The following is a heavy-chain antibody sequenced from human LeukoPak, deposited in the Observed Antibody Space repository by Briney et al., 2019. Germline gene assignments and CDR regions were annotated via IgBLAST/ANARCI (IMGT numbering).Heavy chain of an antibody. V-gene: IGHV4-31*03. J-gene: IGHJ4*02. CDR2: IYDSGTS. CDR3: ARDFDGSGSQ. Sequence: SQTLSLTCTVSGGSIRSGGYYWSWIRQHPEKGLEWIGYIYDSGTSYYNPSLKSRVTISVDTSKNQFSLELASLTAADTAVYYCARDFDGSGSQWGQGILVTVSS. D-gene: IGHD3-10*01. CDR1: GGSIRSGGYY.